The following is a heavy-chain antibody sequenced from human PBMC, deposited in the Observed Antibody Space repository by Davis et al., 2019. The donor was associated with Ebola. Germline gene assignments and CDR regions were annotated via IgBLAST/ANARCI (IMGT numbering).Heavy chain of an antibody. D-gene: IGHD4-23*01. CDR2: IIPIFGTA. CDR3: ARVPTVTTPLSYYYGMDV. Sequence: SVKVSCKASGGTFSSYAISWVRQAPGQGLEWMGGIIPIFGTANYAQKFQGRVTITADESTSTAYMELSSLRSEDTAVYYCARVPTVTTPLSYYYGMDVWGQGTTVTVSS. J-gene: IGHJ6*02. CDR1: GGTFSSYA. V-gene: IGHV1-69*13.